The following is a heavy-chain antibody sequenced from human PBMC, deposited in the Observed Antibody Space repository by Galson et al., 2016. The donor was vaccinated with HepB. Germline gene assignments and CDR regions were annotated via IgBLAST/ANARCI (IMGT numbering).Heavy chain of an antibody. CDR3: ARDYLTYTGRYLYS. J-gene: IGHJ4*02. CDR2: TNNDGSDT. V-gene: IGHV3-74*01. Sequence: SLRLSCAASGFTLSSYWMHWVRKVPGKGLVMVARTNNDGSDTGYADSVKGRFTISRDNAKNTLYLQMNTLRAENTAVYYCARDYLTYTGRYLYSWGQVALGT. CDR1: GFTLSSYW. D-gene: IGHD1-26*01.